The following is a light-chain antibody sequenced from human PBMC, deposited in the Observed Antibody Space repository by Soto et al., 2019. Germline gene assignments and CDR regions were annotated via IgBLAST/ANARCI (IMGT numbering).Light chain of an antibody. CDR3: QQYGTSPLT. J-gene: IGKJ4*01. Sequence: EIVLTQSPGTLSLSPGEIATLSCRASQSISSNYLAWYQQRPGQAPSLLIYGASSRATGIPDRLSGSGSGTDFTRTISRLEPADLAVYYFQQYGTSPLTFGGGTKVEI. CDR1: QSISSNY. V-gene: IGKV3-20*01. CDR2: GAS.